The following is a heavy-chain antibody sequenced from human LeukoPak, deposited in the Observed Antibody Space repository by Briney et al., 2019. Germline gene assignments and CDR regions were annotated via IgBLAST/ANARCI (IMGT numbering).Heavy chain of an antibody. CDR1: GFTFSSYA. Sequence: RGSLRLSCAASGFTFSSYAMYWVRQAPGKGLEWVTVISYDGSNKYYADSVKGRFTISRDNSKNTPYLQMNSLRAEDTAVYYCARVGSGSYFDYWGQGTLVTVSS. V-gene: IGHV3-30*01. J-gene: IGHJ4*02. CDR3: ARVGSGSYFDY. CDR2: ISYDGSNK. D-gene: IGHD1-26*01.